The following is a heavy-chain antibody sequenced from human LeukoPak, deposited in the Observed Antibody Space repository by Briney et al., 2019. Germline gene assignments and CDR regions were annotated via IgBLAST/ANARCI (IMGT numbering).Heavy chain of an antibody. CDR2: ISWNSGSI. J-gene: IGHJ3*02. Sequence: GGSLRLSCAASGFTFDDYAMHWVRQAPGKGLEWVSSISWNSGSIGYADSVKGRFTISRDNAKNSLYLQMNSLRAEDTAVYYCARDRRSDAFDIWGQGTMVTVSS. CDR1: GFTFDDYA. V-gene: IGHV3-9*01. CDR3: ARDRRSDAFDI. D-gene: IGHD1-26*01.